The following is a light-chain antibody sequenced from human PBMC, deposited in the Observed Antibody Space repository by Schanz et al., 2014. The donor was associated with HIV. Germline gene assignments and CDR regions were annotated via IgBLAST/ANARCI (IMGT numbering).Light chain of an antibody. CDR3: CSYTGTNNPV. CDR2: EVT. CDR1: SSDVGTFNY. Sequence: QSALTQPASVSGSPGQSITISCTGTSSDVGTFNYVSWYQQHPGKAPRLMIYEVTKRPSGVSSRFSGSKSGNTASLTISGLQAEDEADYYCCSYTGTNNPVFGGGTKLTVL. V-gene: IGLV2-14*01. J-gene: IGLJ2*01.